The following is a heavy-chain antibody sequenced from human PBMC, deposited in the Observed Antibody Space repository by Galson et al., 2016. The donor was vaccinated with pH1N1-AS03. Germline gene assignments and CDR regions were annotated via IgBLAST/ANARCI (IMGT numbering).Heavy chain of an antibody. CDR1: GFTFSGYG. J-gene: IGHJ6*02. CDR2: ISYDGVTE. Sequence: SLRLSCAVSGFTFSGYGMHWVRQAPGKGLEWEALISYDGVTEHYADSVKGRFTISRDNFKNTVYLQMNSLRADDTAVYYCARGYCGGGGCHNWGGMDVWGQGTTVTVSS. CDR3: ARGYCGGGGCHNWGGMDV. V-gene: IGHV3-30*03. D-gene: IGHD2-15*01.